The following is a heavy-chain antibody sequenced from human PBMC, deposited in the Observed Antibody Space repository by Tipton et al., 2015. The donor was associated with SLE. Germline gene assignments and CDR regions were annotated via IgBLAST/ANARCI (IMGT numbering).Heavy chain of an antibody. CDR2: IYHTGNT. CDR3: ATSYQMLIRDAFDM. CDR1: GGPIINSNW. V-gene: IGHV4-4*02. Sequence: QLVQSGAEVKPSETLSLTCAVSGGPIINSNWWSWVRQPPGKGLEWIGEIYHTGNTNYNPSLKSRVTMSADKSKNQLSLNLSSVTAADTAVYYCATSYQMLIRDAFDMWGQGRMVIVSS. D-gene: IGHD2-2*01. J-gene: IGHJ3*02.